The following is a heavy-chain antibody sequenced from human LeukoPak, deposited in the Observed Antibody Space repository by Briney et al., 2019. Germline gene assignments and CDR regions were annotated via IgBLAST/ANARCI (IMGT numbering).Heavy chain of an antibody. D-gene: IGHD2-15*01. CDR3: ARAERGYCSGGSCYYGD. V-gene: IGHV4-39*07. J-gene: IGHJ4*02. CDR1: GGSISSSSYY. CDR2: IYYSGST. Sequence: SSETLSLTCTVSGGSISSSSYYWGWIRQPPGKGLEWIGSIYYSGSTYYNPSLKSRVTISVDTSKNQFSLKLSSVTAADTAVYYCARAERGYCSGGSCYYGDWGQGTLVTVSS.